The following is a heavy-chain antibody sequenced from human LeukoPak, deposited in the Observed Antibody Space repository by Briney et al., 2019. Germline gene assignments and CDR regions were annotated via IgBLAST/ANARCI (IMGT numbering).Heavy chain of an antibody. CDR1: GFTFSDYY. J-gene: IGHJ6*03. CDR2: ISRTSHFK. CDR3: ARSGDTGDYPVAYFFYMDV. V-gene: IGHV3-11*03. D-gene: IGHD4-17*01. Sequence: PGSSLRLSCAASGFTFSDYYMGWIRQAPGKGLGLVSYISRTSHFKKYADSVKGRFTISRDNAEKSMTLQMPSLRADDTAVYYCARSGDTGDYPVAYFFYMDVWGKGTTVSVSS.